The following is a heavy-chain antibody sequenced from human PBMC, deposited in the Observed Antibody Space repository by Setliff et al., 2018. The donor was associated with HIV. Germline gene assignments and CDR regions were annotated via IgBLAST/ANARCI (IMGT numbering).Heavy chain of an antibody. CDR3: AREGYSQGWNYFYYYLDV. D-gene: IGHD6-13*01. V-gene: IGHV3-30*04. Sequence: LRLSCAASGFTFSSYALHWVRQAPGKGLEWVAVISNDGSNKYYADSVKGRFTISRDNSKNTVYLQMNSLRAEDTAVYYCAREGYSQGWNYFYYYLDVWGTGTTVTVSS. CDR2: ISNDGSNK. J-gene: IGHJ6*03. CDR1: GFTFSSYA.